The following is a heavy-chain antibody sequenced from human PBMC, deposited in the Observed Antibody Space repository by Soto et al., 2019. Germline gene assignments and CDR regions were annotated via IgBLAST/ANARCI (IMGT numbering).Heavy chain of an antibody. D-gene: IGHD6-6*01. CDR1: GFTFSSYA. V-gene: IGHV3-23*01. CDR2: ISGSDNIT. CDR3: ARRIAAQNYGMDV. Sequence: GGSLRLSCAASGFTFSSYAMSWVRQAPGKGLEWLSSISGSDNITYSADSVKGRFTISRDNSKNTLYLQMNSLRAEDTAVYYCARRIAAQNYGMDVWGQGTTVTVSS. J-gene: IGHJ6*02.